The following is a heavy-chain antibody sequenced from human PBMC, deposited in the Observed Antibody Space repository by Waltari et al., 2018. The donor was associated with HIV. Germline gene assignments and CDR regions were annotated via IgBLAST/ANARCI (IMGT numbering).Heavy chain of an antibody. CDR1: GFSLSSYG. J-gene: IGHJ5*02. CDR2: IWYDGSKK. CDR3: ARGEGGYTYGYNWLDL. V-gene: IGHV3-33*01. D-gene: IGHD1-26*01. Sequence: QVQVVESGGSLVQPGWSRRLSCAASGFSLSSYGMYWVRQAPGKGLEWVALIWYDGSKKYYGDSVKGRFTIFSDKSKNTVFLQMTRLRVEDTATYYCARGEGGYTYGYNWLDLWGQGTVVTVSS.